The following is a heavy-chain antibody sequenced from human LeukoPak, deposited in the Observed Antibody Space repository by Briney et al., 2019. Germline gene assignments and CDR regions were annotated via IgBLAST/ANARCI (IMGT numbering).Heavy chain of an antibody. V-gene: IGHV3-23*01. J-gene: IGHJ4*02. Sequence: GGSLRLSCAASGFTFSIYAMSWVRQAPGKGLEWVLVINTNGGTTYYADSVKGRFTISRDNSKNTLYLQMNSLRAEDTAVYYCARDQYSYAHAAHWGQGTLVTVSS. CDR1: GFTFSIYA. CDR2: INTNGGTT. CDR3: ARDQYSYAHAAH. D-gene: IGHD5-18*01.